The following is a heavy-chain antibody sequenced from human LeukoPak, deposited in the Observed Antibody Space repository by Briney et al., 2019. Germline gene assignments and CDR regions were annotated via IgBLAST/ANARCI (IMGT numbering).Heavy chain of an antibody. CDR3: ARGYRGSDAFDI. CDR1: GGSMRSDSSF. V-gene: IGHV4-61*02. D-gene: IGHD1-14*01. J-gene: IGHJ3*02. Sequence: ASQTLSLTCSVSGGSMRSDSSFWRWIRQPAGKGLEWIGRIYATGNTNYNPSLKSRVTISVDTSKNQFSLKLSSVTAADTAVYYCARGYRGSDAFDIWGQGTMVTVSS. CDR2: IYATGNT.